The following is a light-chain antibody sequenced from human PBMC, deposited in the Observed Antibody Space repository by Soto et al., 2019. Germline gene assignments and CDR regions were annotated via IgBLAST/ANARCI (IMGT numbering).Light chain of an antibody. CDR1: QGLSSF. J-gene: IGKJ5*01. Sequence: EIVMTQSPGTLSLSPGERATLSCRASQGLSSFLAWYQQKPGQAPRLLIYDASNRATGIPARFSGTGSETDFTLTISGLQSEDSAVYFCQQYNNWPFSFGQGTRLEIK. V-gene: IGKV3D-15*01. CDR2: DAS. CDR3: QQYNNWPFS.